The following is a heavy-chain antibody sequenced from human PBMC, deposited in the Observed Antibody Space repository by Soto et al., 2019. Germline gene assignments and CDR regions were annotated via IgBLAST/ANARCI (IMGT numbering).Heavy chain of an antibody. J-gene: IGHJ3*02. Sequence: HVQLVQSGAEVKKPGASLKVSCKASGYTFIRYGVSWVRQAPGQGLEWLGWISPYNGNTNYAQKFQGRITMTTDTSTITVYMDLRSLRTDDTAVYYCARDQTKWLTDAFDIWGQGTMVVVSS. D-gene: IGHD5-12*01. CDR2: ISPYNGNT. CDR1: GYTFIRYG. CDR3: ARDQTKWLTDAFDI. V-gene: IGHV1-18*01.